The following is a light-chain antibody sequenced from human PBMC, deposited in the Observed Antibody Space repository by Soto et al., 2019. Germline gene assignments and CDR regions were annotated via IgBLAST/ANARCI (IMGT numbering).Light chain of an antibody. J-gene: IGLJ3*02. CDR2: EVN. V-gene: IGLV2-14*01. CDR1: NNDIGYYNY. CDR3: ASYTSGSTRVV. Sequence: QSALTQPASVSGSPGQSITISCTGSNNDIGYYNYVSWYQQHPNRAPKVTIFEVNSRPSGVSDRFFGSKFGNTASLTISDLRPEDEADYYCASYTSGSTRVVFGGGTKLTVL.